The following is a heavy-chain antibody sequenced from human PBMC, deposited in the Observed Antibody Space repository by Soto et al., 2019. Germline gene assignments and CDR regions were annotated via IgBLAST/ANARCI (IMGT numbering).Heavy chain of an antibody. Sequence: EGSLRLSCAASRFTFSSYAMSWVRQAPGKGLEWVSAISGSGGSTYYADSVKGRFTISRDNSKNTLYLQMNSLRAEDTAVYYCAKVGYCSSTSCRKDYYYGMDVWGQGTTVTVSS. J-gene: IGHJ6*02. CDR1: RFTFSSYA. CDR3: AKVGYCSSTSCRKDYYYGMDV. V-gene: IGHV3-23*01. CDR2: ISGSGGST. D-gene: IGHD2-2*03.